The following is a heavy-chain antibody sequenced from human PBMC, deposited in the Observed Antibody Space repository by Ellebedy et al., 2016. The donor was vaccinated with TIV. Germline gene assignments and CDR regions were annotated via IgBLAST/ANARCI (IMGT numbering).Heavy chain of an antibody. J-gene: IGHJ4*02. Sequence: PGGSLRLSCAASGFTFSTYWVHWVRQTPGQGLVWVARINNNGRTINYADSVKGRFTISRDNAKNTLYLQMNSLRVEETAAYYCTPWGLGGYWGQGTLVTVSS. V-gene: IGHV3-74*01. CDR2: INNNGRTI. D-gene: IGHD2-21*01. CDR1: GFTFSTYW. CDR3: TPWGLGGY.